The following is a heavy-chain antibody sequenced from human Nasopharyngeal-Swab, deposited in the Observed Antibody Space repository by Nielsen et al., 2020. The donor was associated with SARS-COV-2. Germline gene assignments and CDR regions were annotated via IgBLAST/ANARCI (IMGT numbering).Heavy chain of an antibody. CDR3: ARRVVPAAEFDP. CDR2: MYTSGST. D-gene: IGHD2-2*01. CDR1: GGSISSGSYY. Sequence: SETLPLTCTVSGGSISSGSYYWSWIRQPAGKGLEWIGRMYTSGSTTYNPSLKSRVTISVDTSKNQLSLKLSSVTAADTAVYYCARRVVPAAEFDPWGQGTLVTVSS. J-gene: IGHJ5*02. V-gene: IGHV4-61*02.